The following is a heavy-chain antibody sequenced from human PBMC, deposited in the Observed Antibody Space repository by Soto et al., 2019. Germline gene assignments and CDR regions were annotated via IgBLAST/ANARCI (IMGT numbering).Heavy chain of an antibody. D-gene: IGHD4-17*01. CDR1: GYSISSSKW. V-gene: IGHV4-28*01. J-gene: IGHJ3*02. CDR3: ARKNGVLDAFDI. Sequence: QVQLQESGPGLVKPSYTLSPTCAVSGYSISSSKWGGWIRHPPGKGMEWIGYIYYSGSTYYNPSLSSRVTMSVDTYKNQFSLKLSSVTAVDTAVYYCARKNGVLDAFDIWGQGTMVTVSS. CDR2: IYYSGST.